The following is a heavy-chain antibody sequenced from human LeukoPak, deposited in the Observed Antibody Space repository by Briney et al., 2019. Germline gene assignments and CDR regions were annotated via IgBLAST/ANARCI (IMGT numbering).Heavy chain of an antibody. CDR2: IRNDGSIR. CDR1: GFTFSSYG. V-gene: IGHV3-30*02. J-gene: IGHJ4*02. D-gene: IGHD3-10*01. CDR3: AKGRAGMVRGVCDY. Sequence: GGSLRLSCAPSGFTFSSYGMHWVRQAPGRGLEWVAFIRNDGSIRYYADSLKGRFTISRDNSKNTLYLQMSSLRVDDTAVYYCAKGRAGMVRGVCDYWGQGTLVTVSS.